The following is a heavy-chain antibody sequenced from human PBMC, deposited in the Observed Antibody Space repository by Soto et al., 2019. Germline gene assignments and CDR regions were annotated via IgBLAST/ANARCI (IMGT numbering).Heavy chain of an antibody. V-gene: IGHV3-15*01. CDR1: GFTFSNAW. Sequence: GGSLRLSCAASGFTFSNAWMSWVRQAPGKGLEWVGRIKSKTDGGTTDYAAPVKGRFTISRDDSKNTLYLQMNSLKTEDTAVYYCTTEYYYGSGSYYSSGEQKNPFDYWGQGTLVTVSS. J-gene: IGHJ4*02. CDR3: TTEYYYGSGSYYSSGEQKNPFDY. D-gene: IGHD3-10*01. CDR2: IKSKTDGGTT.